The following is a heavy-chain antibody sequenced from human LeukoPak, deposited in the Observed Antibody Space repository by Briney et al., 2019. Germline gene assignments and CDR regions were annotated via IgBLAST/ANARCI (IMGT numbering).Heavy chain of an antibody. CDR1: GGSISSYY. Sequence: SETLSLTCTVSGGSISSYYWSWIRQPPGKGLEWIGYIYYSGSTNYNPSLKSRVIISVDTSKNQFSLKLSSVTAADTAVYYCARGQWLDTPFDYWGQGTLVTVSS. CDR2: IYYSGST. D-gene: IGHD6-19*01. J-gene: IGHJ4*02. V-gene: IGHV4-59*01. CDR3: ARGQWLDTPFDY.